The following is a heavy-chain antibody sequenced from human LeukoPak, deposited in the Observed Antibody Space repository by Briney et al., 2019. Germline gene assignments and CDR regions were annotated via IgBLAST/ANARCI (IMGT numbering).Heavy chain of an antibody. CDR3: ASFQRREVGAEIDY. J-gene: IGHJ4*02. V-gene: IGHV3-30-3*01. CDR1: GFTFSSYA. Sequence: GSLILSCAASGFTFSSYAMHWVRQAPGKGLEWVAVISYDGSNKYYADSVKGRFTISRDNSKNTLYLQMNSLRAEDTAVYYCASFQRREVGAEIDYWGQGTLVTVSS. D-gene: IGHD1-26*01. CDR2: ISYDGSNK.